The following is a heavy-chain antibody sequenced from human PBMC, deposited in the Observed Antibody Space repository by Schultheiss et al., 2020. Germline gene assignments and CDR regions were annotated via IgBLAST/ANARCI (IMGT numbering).Heavy chain of an antibody. CDR2: IYYSGST. V-gene: IGHV4-34*01. J-gene: IGHJ4*02. Sequence: SETLSLTCAVYGGSFSGYYWSWIRQPPGKGLEWIRSIYYSGSTYYNPSLKSRVTISVDTSKNQFSLKLSSVTAADTAVYYCARHVASIAVAGTQFDYWGQGTLVNVYS. D-gene: IGHD6-19*01. CDR1: GGSFSGYY. CDR3: ARHVASIAVAGTQFDY.